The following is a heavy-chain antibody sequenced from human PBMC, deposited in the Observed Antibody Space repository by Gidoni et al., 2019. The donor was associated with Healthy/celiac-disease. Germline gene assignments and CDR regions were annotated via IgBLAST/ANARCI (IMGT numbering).Heavy chain of an antibody. CDR3: AREYSGSFDY. D-gene: IGHD1-26*01. Sequence: QVQLQESGPGLVKPSEPLSLTCTVSGGSISSYYWSWIRQPPGKGLEWIGYIYYSGSTNYNPSLKSRVTISVDTSKNQFSLKLSSVTAADTAVYYCAREYSGSFDYWGQGTLVTVSS. J-gene: IGHJ4*02. CDR1: GGSISSYY. V-gene: IGHV4-59*01. CDR2: IYYSGST.